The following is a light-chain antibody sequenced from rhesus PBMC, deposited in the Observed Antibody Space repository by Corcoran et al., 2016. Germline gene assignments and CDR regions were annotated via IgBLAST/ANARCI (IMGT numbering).Light chain of an antibody. CDR3: RQHNSDPLT. V-gene: IGKV1-25*01. Sequence: DIQMTQSPSSLSASVGDTVTITCRASQGISSYFAWYQQKPGKAPKLRIYKASTLQSGVPSRFSGSGSGTDFTLTIRGLQPEDFATYYCRQHNSDPLTFGGGTKVGIK. J-gene: IGKJ4*01. CDR2: KAS. CDR1: QGISSY.